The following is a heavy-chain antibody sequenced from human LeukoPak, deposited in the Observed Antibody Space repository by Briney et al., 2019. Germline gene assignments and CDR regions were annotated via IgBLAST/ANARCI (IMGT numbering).Heavy chain of an antibody. D-gene: IGHD5-18*01. V-gene: IGHV1-18*01. CDR2: ISTYNDNT. CDR3: ARQVDTTMALPDY. CDR1: GYTFTTYG. Sequence: ASVKVSCKASGYTFTTYGVTWVRQAPGQRLEWMGWISTYNDNTNYAQKFQGRVTMTTDTSTSTVYMELRSLTSDDTAIYYCARQVDTTMALPDYWGQGTLVTASS. J-gene: IGHJ4*02.